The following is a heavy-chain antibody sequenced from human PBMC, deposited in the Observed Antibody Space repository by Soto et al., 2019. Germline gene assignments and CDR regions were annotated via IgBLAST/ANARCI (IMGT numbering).Heavy chain of an antibody. CDR2: ISAYNGNT. CDR1: GYTFTSYG. J-gene: IGHJ6*02. V-gene: IGHV1-18*01. D-gene: IGHD5-12*01. CDR3: ARPPIVATIVNYYYGMDV. Sequence: GASVKVSCKASGYTFTSYGISWVRQAPGQGLEWMGWISAYNGNTNYAQKLQGRVTMTTDTSTSTAYMELSSLRSEDTAVYYCARPPIVATIVNYYYGMDVWGQGTTVTVSS.